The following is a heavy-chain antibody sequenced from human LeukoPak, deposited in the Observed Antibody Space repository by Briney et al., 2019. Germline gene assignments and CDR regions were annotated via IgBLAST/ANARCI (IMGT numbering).Heavy chain of an antibody. CDR3: ARGPSPYSNFDY. D-gene: IGHD4-11*01. CDR2: INPNSGGT. V-gene: IGHV1-2*02. CDR1: GYTFTGYY. J-gene: IGHJ4*02. Sequence: ASVKVSCKASGYTFTGYYMHWVRQAPGQGLEWMGWINPNSGGTNYAQKFRGRVTMTRDTSISTAYMELSRLRSDDTAVYYCARGPSPYSNFDYWGQGTLVTVSS.